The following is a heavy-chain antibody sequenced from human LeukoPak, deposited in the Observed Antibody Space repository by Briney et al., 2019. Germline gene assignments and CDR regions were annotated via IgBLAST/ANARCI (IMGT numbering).Heavy chain of an antibody. CDR1: GYSISSGYY. CDR2: IYHSGST. J-gene: IGHJ6*03. Sequence: KASETLTLTCTVSGYSISSGYYWGWIRQPPGKGLEWIGSIYHSGSTYYNPSLKSRVTISVDTSKNQFSLKLSSVTAADTAVYYCARGVRGVIAAAGDYYYMDVWGKGTTVTVSS. D-gene: IGHD6-13*01. V-gene: IGHV4-38-2*02. CDR3: ARGVRGVIAAAGDYYYMDV.